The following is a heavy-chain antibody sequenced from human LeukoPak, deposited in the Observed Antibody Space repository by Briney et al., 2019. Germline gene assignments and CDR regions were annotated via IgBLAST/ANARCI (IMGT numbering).Heavy chain of an antibody. CDR3: ARGGAYDSLDAFDM. V-gene: IGHV3-30-3*01. Sequence: GGSLRLSCAASGFTFSTYTMHWDRQAPGKGLEWVAFISYDETNKYYPDPVKGRFTISRDTSKNTLYLQMNSLRPEDTAVYYCARGGAYDSLDAFDMWGQGTMVSVYS. J-gene: IGHJ3*02. CDR1: GFTFSTYT. D-gene: IGHD5-12*01. CDR2: ISYDETNK.